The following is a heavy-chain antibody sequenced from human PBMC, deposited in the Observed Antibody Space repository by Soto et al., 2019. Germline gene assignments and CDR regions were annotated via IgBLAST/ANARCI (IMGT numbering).Heavy chain of an antibody. Sequence: SETLSLTCAVYGGSFRGYYWSWIRQPPGKGLEWIGEINHSESTNYNPSLKSRVTISVDTSKNQFSLKLSSVTAADTAVYYCARGVVRRVIIQYTSFFDYWGLGTLVTVSS. CDR1: GGSFRGYY. CDR3: ARGVVRRVIIQYTSFFDY. J-gene: IGHJ4*02. D-gene: IGHD3-10*01. CDR2: INHSEST. V-gene: IGHV4-34*01.